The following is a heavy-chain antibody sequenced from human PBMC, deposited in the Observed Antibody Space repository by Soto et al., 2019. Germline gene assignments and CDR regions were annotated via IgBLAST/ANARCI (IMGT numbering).Heavy chain of an antibody. J-gene: IGHJ4*02. V-gene: IGHV4-59*08. CDR3: ARSSAVITTLDYFDY. CDR2: IYYSGST. Sequence: ETLSLTCTVSGGSISSYYWSWIRQPPGKGLEWIGYIYYSGSTNYNPSLKSRVTISVDTSKNQFSLKLSSVTAADTAVYYCARSSAVITTLDYFDYWGQGTLVTVSS. CDR1: GGSISSYY. D-gene: IGHD3-22*01.